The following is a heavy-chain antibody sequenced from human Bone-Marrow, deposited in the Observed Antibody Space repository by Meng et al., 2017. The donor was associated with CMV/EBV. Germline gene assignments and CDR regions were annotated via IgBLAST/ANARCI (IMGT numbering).Heavy chain of an antibody. J-gene: IGHJ2*01. V-gene: IGHV1-8*03. D-gene: IGHD2/OR15-2a*01. CDR3: ARDTISMLIGAYFDL. CDR1: GYTFTSYD. CDR2: MNPNSGNT. Sequence: ASVKVSCKASGYTFTSYDINWVRQATGQGLEWMGWMNPNSGNTGYAQKFQGRVTITRNTSISTAYMELSSLRSEDMAVYCCARDTISMLIGAYFDLWGRGTLVTVSS.